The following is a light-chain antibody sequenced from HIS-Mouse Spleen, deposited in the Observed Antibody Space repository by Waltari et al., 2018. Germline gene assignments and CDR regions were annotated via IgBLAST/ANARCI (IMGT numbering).Light chain of an antibody. CDR1: SSDVGGYNY. CDR2: DVS. V-gene: IGLV2-14*03. J-gene: IGLJ2*01. CDR3: SSYTSSSTPVV. Sequence: QSALTQPASVSGSPGQSITISCTGTSSDVGGYNYVSWYQQRPGKAPNLMIYDVSNRPSGVSNRFSASKSGNTASLTISGLQAEDEADYYCSSYTSSSTPVVFGGGTKLTVL.